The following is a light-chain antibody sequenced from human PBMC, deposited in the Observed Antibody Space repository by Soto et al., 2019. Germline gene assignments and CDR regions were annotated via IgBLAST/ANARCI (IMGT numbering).Light chain of an antibody. V-gene: IGKV1-5*01. CDR3: QQYDDYSWKT. CDR1: QSVGSW. CDR2: DAS. Sequence: GDRVTITCRASQSVGSWLAWYQQRPGKAPRLLIYDASSLDSGVPARFSGSGSGTEFTLTVSSLQPDDFATYYCQQYDDYSWKTFGQGTKVDIK. J-gene: IGKJ1*01.